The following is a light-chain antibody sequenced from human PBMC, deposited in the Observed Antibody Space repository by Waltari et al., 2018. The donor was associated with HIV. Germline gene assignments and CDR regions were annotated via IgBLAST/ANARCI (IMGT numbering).Light chain of an antibody. CDR2: DGS. CDR3: CSYAGSDTWV. CDR1: SSDIGSYRF. J-gene: IGLJ3*02. V-gene: IGLV2-11*01. Sequence: QSALTQPRAVSGSPGQSVTISCTGTSSDIGSYRFVSWYQQHPCNAPKFIIYDGSERPSGVPDRFSGSKSGNTASLTISGLQPEDEADYYCCSYAGSDTWVFGGGTRVTVL.